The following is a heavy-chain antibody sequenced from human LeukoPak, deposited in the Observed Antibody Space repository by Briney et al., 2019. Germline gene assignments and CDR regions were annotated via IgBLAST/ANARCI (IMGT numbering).Heavy chain of an antibody. CDR3: ARADSYGSILDY. J-gene: IGHJ4*02. Sequence: PGGSLRLSCAAPGFTFSNYWMSWVRQAPGKGLEGVASIDQYGRAKYYVDSVRGRFTFSRDNPKNSLHLQMNSLRAEDTAVYYCARADSYGSILDYWGQGTRVIDSS. D-gene: IGHD5-18*01. CDR2: IDQYGRAK. CDR1: GFTFSNYW. V-gene: IGHV3-7*04.